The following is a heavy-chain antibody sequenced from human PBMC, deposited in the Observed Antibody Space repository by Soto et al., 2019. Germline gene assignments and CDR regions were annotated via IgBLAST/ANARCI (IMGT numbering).Heavy chain of an antibody. CDR2: IVTSSAYT. CDR1: VFTFSDYY. V-gene: IGHV3-11*06. CDR3: ARLRASGWYMGGYLDS. Sequence: WGSLLLSCVFSVFTFSDYYMSWLGQAPGKGLEWVSYIVTSSAYTKYADSVKGRFSISRDNAKNSLYLEMNSLRVEDTAVYYCARLRASGWYMGGYLDSWGQGTMVTVSS. D-gene: IGHD6-13*01. J-gene: IGHJ4*02.